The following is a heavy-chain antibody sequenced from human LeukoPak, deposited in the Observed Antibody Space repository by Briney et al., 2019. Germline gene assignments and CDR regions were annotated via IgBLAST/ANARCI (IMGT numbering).Heavy chain of an antibody. V-gene: IGHV3-73*01. CDR3: TRHHPIVVVASH. J-gene: IGHJ4*02. Sequence: GGSLRLSCAASGFTFSGSAMRWVRQASGKGLEWVGRIRSKANSYATAYAASVKGRSTISRDDSKNTAYLQMNSLKTEDTAVYYCTRHHPIVVVASHWGQGTLVTVSS. CDR1: GFTFSGSA. CDR2: IRSKANSYAT. D-gene: IGHD2-15*01.